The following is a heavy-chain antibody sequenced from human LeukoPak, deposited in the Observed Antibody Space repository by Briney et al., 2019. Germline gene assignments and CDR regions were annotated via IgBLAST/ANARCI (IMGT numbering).Heavy chain of an antibody. Sequence: GGSLRLSCAASGFTFSTYGMHWVRQAPGKGLEWVAFIRYDGSYKYYAASVMGRFTISRDISKDTLYLQLNSLRVEDTAVYYCAKDSHRTGSYSGTYPYYFDYWSQGSLVSVYS. CDR3: AKDSHRTGSYSGTYPYYFDY. CDR2: IRYDGSYK. D-gene: IGHD3-10*01. CDR1: GFTFSTYG. J-gene: IGHJ4*01. V-gene: IGHV3-30*02.